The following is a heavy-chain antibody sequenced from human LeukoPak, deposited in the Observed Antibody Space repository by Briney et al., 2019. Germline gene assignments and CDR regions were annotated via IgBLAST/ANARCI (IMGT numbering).Heavy chain of an antibody. D-gene: IGHD2-15*01. CDR2: INYSGST. CDR1: GGSITSRSYY. J-gene: IGHJ4*02. V-gene: IGHV4-39*01. CDR3: ARRYSSGSNYFDY. Sequence: PSETLSLTCTVSGGSITSRSYYWGWIRQPPGKGLEWIGDINYSGSTYHNASLRSRVTMSVDTSRSQFSLKLTSVTAADTAVYYCARRYSSGSNYFDYWGQGTLATVSP.